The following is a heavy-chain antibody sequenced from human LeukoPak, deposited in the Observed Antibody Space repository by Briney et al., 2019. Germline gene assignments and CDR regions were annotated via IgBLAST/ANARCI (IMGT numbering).Heavy chain of an antibody. CDR1: GFAFSNYA. CDR3: AKVGSGSGQY. D-gene: IGHD3-3*01. Sequence: GGSLRLSCAASGFAFSNYAMTWVRQAPGKGLEWVSVISGNGVLTYYADSVKGRFTISRDNSKNTLYLQMNSLRAEDTAVYYCAKVGSGSGQYWGQGTLVTVSS. V-gene: IGHV3-23*01. J-gene: IGHJ4*02. CDR2: ISGNGVLT.